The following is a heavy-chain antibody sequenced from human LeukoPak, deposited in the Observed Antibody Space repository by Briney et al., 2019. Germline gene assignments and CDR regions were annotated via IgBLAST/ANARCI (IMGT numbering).Heavy chain of an antibody. Sequence: SETLSLTCTVSGGSISSSSYYWGWIRQPPGKGLEWIGSIYYSGSTYYDPSLKSRVTISVDTSKNQFSLKLSSVTAADTAVYYCARATAVAATLAWGQGTLVTVSS. V-gene: IGHV4-39*07. CDR1: GGSISSSSYY. CDR2: IYYSGST. D-gene: IGHD2-15*01. CDR3: ARATAVAATLA. J-gene: IGHJ5*02.